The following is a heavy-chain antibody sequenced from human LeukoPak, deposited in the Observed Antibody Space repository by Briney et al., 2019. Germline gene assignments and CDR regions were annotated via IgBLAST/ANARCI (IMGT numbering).Heavy chain of an antibody. CDR1: GYSFSNYW. Sequence: GESLKISCKASGYSFSNYWIGWVRQVPGKGLEWMGIVYHRDSDTRYSPSFQGQVTISADKSISTAYLQWSSLKAADTAVYYCARPGERSRRDWNLDQWGQGTLVTVSS. J-gene: IGHJ4*02. CDR3: ARPGERSRRDWNLDQ. V-gene: IGHV5-51*01. D-gene: IGHD1-1*01. CDR2: VYHRDSDT.